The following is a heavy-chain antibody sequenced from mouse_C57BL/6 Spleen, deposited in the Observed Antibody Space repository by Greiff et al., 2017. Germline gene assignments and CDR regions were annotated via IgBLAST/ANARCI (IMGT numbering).Heavy chain of an antibody. J-gene: IGHJ4*01. Sequence: QVQLQQSGAELARPGASVKLSCKASGYTFTSYGISWVKQRTGQGLEWIGEIYPRSGNTYYTEKFKGKATLTADKSSSTAYLELRSLTSEDSAVYFCARSAYSNRGDAMDYWGQGTSVTVSS. V-gene: IGHV1-81*01. CDR2: IYPRSGNT. CDR3: ARSAYSNRGDAMDY. CDR1: GYTFTSYG. D-gene: IGHD2-5*01.